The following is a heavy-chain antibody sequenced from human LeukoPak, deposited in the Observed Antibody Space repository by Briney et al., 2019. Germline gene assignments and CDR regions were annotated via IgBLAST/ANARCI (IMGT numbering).Heavy chain of an antibody. CDR3: ARERVVPAANYYYGMDV. CDR2: IYSGGST. CDR1: GFTVSSYY. V-gene: IGHV3-53*01. J-gene: IGHJ6*02. D-gene: IGHD2-2*01. Sequence: PGGSLRLSCAASGFTVSSYYMSWVRQAPGKGLEWVSVIYSGGSTYYADSVKGRFTISRDNSKNTLYLQMNSLRAEDTAVYYCARERVVPAANYYYGMDVWGQGTTVTVSS.